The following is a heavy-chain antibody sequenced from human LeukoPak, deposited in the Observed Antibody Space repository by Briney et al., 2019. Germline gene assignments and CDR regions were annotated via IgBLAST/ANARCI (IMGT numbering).Heavy chain of an antibody. Sequence: GGSLRLSCAASGFDLSDYSINWVRQAPGKGLEWVSYISSSGSTIYYADSVKGRFTISRDNAKNSLYLQMNSLRAEDTAVYYCARDLMGIAYHGAFYYWGQGTLVTVSS. V-gene: IGHV3-11*01. CDR3: ARDLMGIAYHGAFYY. J-gene: IGHJ4*02. D-gene: IGHD6-13*01. CDR1: GFDLSDYS. CDR2: ISSSGSTI.